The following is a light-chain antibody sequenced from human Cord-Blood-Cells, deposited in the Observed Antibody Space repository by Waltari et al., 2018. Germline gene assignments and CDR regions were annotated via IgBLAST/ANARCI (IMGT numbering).Light chain of an antibody. CDR1: SRDVGGYNY. J-gene: IGLJ1*01. Sequence: QSALTQPASVSGSPGQSITISCTGTSRDVGGYNYVSWYQQHPGNSPKLMIYEVSNRPSGVSNRCSGSKSGNTASLTISGLQAEDEADYYCSSYTSSSTLVVFGTGTKVTVL. V-gene: IGLV2-14*01. CDR3: SSYTSSSTLVV. CDR2: EVS.